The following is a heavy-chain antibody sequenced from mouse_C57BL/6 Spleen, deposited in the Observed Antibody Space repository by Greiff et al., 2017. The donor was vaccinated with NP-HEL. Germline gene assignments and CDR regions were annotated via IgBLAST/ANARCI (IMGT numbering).Heavy chain of an antibody. CDR1: GYSITSGYY. D-gene: IGHD1-1*01. CDR3: ARDYGLQVFFAY. CDR2: ISYDGSN. Sequence: ESGPGLVKPSQSLSLTCSVTGYSITSGYYWNWIRQFPGNKLEWMGYISYDGSNNYNPSLKNRISITRDTSKNQFFLKLNSVTTEDTATYYCARDYGLQVFFAYWGQGTLVTVSA. J-gene: IGHJ3*01. V-gene: IGHV3-6*01.